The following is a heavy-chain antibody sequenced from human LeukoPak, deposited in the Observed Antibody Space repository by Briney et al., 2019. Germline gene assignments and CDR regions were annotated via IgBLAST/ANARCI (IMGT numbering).Heavy chain of an antibody. Sequence: PGGSLRLSCAASGFTFSSYWMSWVRQAPGKGLEWVANIKQDGSEKYYVDSVKGRFTISRDNAKNSLYLQMNSLRAEDTAVYYCARRPYYYDSSGYYYHDAFDIWGQGTMVTVSS. J-gene: IGHJ3*02. CDR3: ARRPYYYDSSGYYYHDAFDI. D-gene: IGHD3-22*01. V-gene: IGHV3-7*01. CDR1: GFTFSSYW. CDR2: IKQDGSEK.